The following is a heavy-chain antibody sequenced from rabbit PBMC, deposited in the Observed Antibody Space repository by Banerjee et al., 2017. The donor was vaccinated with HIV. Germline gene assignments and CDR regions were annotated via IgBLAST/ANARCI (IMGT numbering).Heavy chain of an antibody. CDR1: GFSFSSTYD. J-gene: IGHJ4*01. CDR2: IYVGSGGNT. CDR3: ARDPYVRTGLLNL. Sequence: QEQLEESGGDLVKPGASLTLTCTASGFSFSSTYDMCWVRQAPGKGLEWIACIYVGSGGNTYYADWAKGRFTISKTSSTTVTLQMTSLTGADTATYFCARDPYVRTGLLNLWGPGTLVTVS. D-gene: IGHD7-1*01. V-gene: IGHV1S45*01.